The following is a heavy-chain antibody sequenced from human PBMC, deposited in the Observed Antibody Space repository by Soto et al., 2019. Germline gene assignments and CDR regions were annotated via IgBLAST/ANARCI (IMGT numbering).Heavy chain of an antibody. J-gene: IGHJ4*02. CDR3: AKDSSGSSWGGWSSLFDY. CDR2: ISYDGSNK. D-gene: IGHD1-26*01. V-gene: IGHV3-30*18. CDR1: GFTFSSYG. Sequence: QVQLVESGGGVVQPGRSLRLSCAASGFTFSSYGMHWVRQAPGKVLEWVAVISYDGSNKYYADSVKGRFTISRDNSKNPLYLQMNSLRAEDTAVYYCAKDSSGSSWGGWSSLFDYWGQGTLVTVSS.